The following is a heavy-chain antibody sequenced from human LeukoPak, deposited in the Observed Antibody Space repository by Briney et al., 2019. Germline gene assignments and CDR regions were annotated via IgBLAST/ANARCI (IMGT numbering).Heavy chain of an antibody. CDR3: AKDIRDWGSFDY. D-gene: IGHD7-27*01. CDR1: GFTFYEYV. Sequence: PGGSLRLSCAVSGFTFYEYVIHWVRQAAGKGLEWVSLISADGGTTYYADSVKGRFTLSRDNIKNSLYLEMNSLRTEDTALYICAKDIRDWGSFDYWGQGTLVTVSS. CDR2: ISADGGTT. J-gene: IGHJ4*02. V-gene: IGHV3-43*02.